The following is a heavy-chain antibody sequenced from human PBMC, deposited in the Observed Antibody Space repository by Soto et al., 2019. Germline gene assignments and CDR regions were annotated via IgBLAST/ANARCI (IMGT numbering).Heavy chain of an antibody. V-gene: IGHV3-23*01. Sequence: HPGGSLRLSCAASGFTFSGYAMSWVRQAPGKGLEWVSAISGSGGSTYYADSVKGRFTISRDNSKNTLYLQMNSLRAEDTAVYYCAKDRGDRYCTNGVCSYFDYWGQGTLVTVSS. CDR3: AKDRGDRYCTNGVCSYFDY. CDR1: GFTFSGYA. D-gene: IGHD2-8*01. J-gene: IGHJ4*02. CDR2: ISGSGGST.